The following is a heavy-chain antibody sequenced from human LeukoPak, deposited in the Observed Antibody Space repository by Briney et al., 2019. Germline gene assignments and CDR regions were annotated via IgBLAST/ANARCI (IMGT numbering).Heavy chain of an antibody. D-gene: IGHD5-12*01. CDR1: GFTFSSYA. CDR2: ISGSGGST. V-gene: IGHV3-23*01. CDR3: AKYTYSGYEGDI. Sequence: PGGSLRLSCAASGFTFSSYAMSWVRQAPGKGLEWVSAISGSGGSTYYADFVKGRFTISRDNSKNTLYLQMNSLGAEDTAVYYCAKYTYSGYEGDIWGQGTMVTVSS. J-gene: IGHJ3*02.